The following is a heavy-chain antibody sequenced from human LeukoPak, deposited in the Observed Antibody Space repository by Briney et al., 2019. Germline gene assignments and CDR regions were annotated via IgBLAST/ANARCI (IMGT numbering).Heavy chain of an antibody. D-gene: IGHD6-13*01. V-gene: IGHV3-23*01. CDR1: GFTFSSYA. CDR2: ISGSGGST. CDR3: AKRIAAAGTRWFDP. J-gene: IGHJ5*02. Sequence: PGGSLRLSCAASGFTFSSYAMSWVRQAPGKGLEWVSAISGSGGSTYYADSVKGRFTISRDNSKNTLYLQMNSLRAGDTAVYYCAKRIAAAGTRWFDPWGQGTLVTVSS.